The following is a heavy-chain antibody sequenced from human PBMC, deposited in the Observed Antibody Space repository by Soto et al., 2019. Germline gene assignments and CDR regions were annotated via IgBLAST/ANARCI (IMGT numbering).Heavy chain of an antibody. CDR3: ARYSRFPGVYGMDV. D-gene: IGHD3-10*01. CDR2: IYYSGST. V-gene: IGHV4-31*01. J-gene: IGHJ6*02. Sequence: QVQLQESGPGLVKPSQTLSLTCTVSGGSISSGGYYWSWIRQHPGKGLEWIGYIYYSGSTYYNPSLKGLVTVSVDTYKTQVDLKLSSLTAADTAVYSCARYSRFPGVYGMDVWGQGTTVTVSS. CDR1: GGSISSGGYY.